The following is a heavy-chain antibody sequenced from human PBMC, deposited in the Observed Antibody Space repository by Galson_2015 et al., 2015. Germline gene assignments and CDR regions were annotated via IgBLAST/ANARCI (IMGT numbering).Heavy chain of an antibody. CDR3: ARAPYDPGWFDP. CDR1: GYTFTSYA. CDR2: INAGNGNT. J-gene: IGHJ5*02. V-gene: IGHV1-3*01. D-gene: IGHD2-8*01. Sequence: SVKVSCKASGYTFTSYAMHWVRQAPGQRLEWMGWINAGNGNTKYSQKFQGRVTITRDTSASTAYMELSSLRAEDTAVYYCARAPYDPGWFDPWGQGTLVTVSS.